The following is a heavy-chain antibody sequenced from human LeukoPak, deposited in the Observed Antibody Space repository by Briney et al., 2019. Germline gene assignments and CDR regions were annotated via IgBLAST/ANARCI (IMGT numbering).Heavy chain of an antibody. Sequence: GASVKLSCKASGYSFTDYYIHWVRQAPRQGLEWMGWINPDSGGTSFAPKFRGRVTMTRDSSISAAYMELSRVTADDTAVYYCAREYSSGPGDYWGQGTLVTVSS. V-gene: IGHV1-2*02. CDR2: INPDSGGT. CDR3: AREYSSGPGDY. D-gene: IGHD3-22*01. CDR1: GYSFTDYY. J-gene: IGHJ4*02.